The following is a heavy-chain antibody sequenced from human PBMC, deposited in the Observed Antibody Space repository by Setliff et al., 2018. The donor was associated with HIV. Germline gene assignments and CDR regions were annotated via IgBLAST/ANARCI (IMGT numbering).Heavy chain of an antibody. J-gene: IGHJ4*02. CDR3: AREDSSWYGSLDY. CDR2: IGDSGGST. D-gene: IGHD6-13*01. V-gene: IGHV3-23*01. Sequence: GGSLRLSCAASGITYSSSAMSWVRQAPGKGLEWVSAIGDSGGSTYYADSVKGRFTISRDNSKNTLYLQMNSLRAEDTAIYYCAREDSSWYGSLDYWGQGTPVTVS. CDR1: GITYSSSA.